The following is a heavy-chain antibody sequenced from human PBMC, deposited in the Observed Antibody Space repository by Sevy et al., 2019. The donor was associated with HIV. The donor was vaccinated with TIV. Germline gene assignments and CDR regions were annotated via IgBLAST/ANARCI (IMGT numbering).Heavy chain of an antibody. J-gene: IGHJ4*02. Sequence: GGSLRLSCAASGFTFSNYAMTWVRQAPGKGLEWVSGISDGSGSTYYADSVKGRFTISRDNSRNTLYLQMNSLRVEDTAVYYCAKIVLRIVGTTTDRLDNWGQGTLVTVSS. CDR3: AKIVLRIVGTTTDRLDN. CDR1: GFTFSNYA. D-gene: IGHD1-26*01. V-gene: IGHV3-23*01. CDR2: ISDGSGST.